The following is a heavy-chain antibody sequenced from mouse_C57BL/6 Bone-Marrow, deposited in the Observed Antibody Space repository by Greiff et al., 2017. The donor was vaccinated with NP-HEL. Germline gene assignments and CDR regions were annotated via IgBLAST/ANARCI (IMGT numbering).Heavy chain of an antibody. V-gene: IGHV1-52*01. J-gene: IGHJ2*01. Sequence: QVQLQQPGAELVRPGSSVKLSCKASGYTFTSYWMHWVKQRPIQGLEWIGNIDPSDSETHYNQKFKDKATLTVDTSSSTAYMQLSSLTSEDSAVYYCARRIYDGYIDYWGQGTTLTVSS. CDR3: ARRIYDGYIDY. D-gene: IGHD2-3*01. CDR2: IDPSDSET. CDR1: GYTFTSYW.